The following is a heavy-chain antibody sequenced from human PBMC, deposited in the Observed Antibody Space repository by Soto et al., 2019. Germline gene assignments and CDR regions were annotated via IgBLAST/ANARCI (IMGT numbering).Heavy chain of an antibody. Sequence: SETLSLTCTVSGGSVSSVSYYWSWIRQPPGKGLEWIGYIYYSGSTNYNPSLKSRVTMSVDTSKNQFSLKLSSVNAADTAVYYCAKILNYPQYYYYGMDVWGQGTTVNVSS. CDR2: IYYSGST. V-gene: IGHV4-61*01. J-gene: IGHJ6*02. CDR3: AKILNYPQYYYYGMDV. D-gene: IGHD1-7*01. CDR1: GGSVSSVSYY.